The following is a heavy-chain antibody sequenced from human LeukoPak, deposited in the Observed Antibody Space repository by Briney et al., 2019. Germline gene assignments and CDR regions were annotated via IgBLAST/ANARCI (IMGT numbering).Heavy chain of an antibody. D-gene: IGHD6-13*01. CDR1: GGSISSGGYY. CDR2: IYYSGST. Sequence: PSQTLSLTCTVSGGSISSGGYYWSWIRQHPGKGLEWIGYIYYSGSTYYNPSLKSRVTISVDTSKNQLSLKLSSVTAADTAVYYCARVRQQQRGGWFDPWGQGTLVTVSS. J-gene: IGHJ5*02. V-gene: IGHV4-31*03. CDR3: ARVRQQQRGGWFDP.